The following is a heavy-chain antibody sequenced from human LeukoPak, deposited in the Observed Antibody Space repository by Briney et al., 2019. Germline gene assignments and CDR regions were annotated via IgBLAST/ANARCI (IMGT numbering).Heavy chain of an antibody. D-gene: IGHD6-13*01. CDR1: GFTFSSYA. CDR3: ARGLAAAGTRGPY. Sequence: GGSLRLSCAASGFTFSSYAMSWVRQAPGKGLEWVSSISSTGAYIYYADSLKGRFTISRDNAKSSLYLQMNSLRADDTAVHYCARGLAAAGTRGPYWGQGTLVTVSS. V-gene: IGHV3-21*01. J-gene: IGHJ4*02. CDR2: ISSTGAYI.